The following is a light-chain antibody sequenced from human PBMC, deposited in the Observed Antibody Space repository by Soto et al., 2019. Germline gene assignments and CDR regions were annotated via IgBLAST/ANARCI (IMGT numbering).Light chain of an antibody. V-gene: IGLV1-40*01. CDR1: SSNIGAGYD. Sequence: QSVLTQPPSVSGAPGQRVTISCTGSSSNIGAGYDVHWYQQLPGTAPKLLIYGNSNRPSGVPDRFSGSKSGTSASLAITGLQAEDEADYYCCSYAGSSLGDVFGTGTKLTVL. CDR2: GNS. CDR3: CSYAGSSLGDV. J-gene: IGLJ1*01.